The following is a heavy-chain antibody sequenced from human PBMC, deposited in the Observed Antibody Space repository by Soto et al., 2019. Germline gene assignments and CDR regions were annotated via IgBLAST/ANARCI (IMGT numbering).Heavy chain of an antibody. D-gene: IGHD1-26*01. CDR1: GFTFTSSG. Sequence: QVHLAESGGGVVQPGGSLRLSCFASGFTFTSSGMNWVRQVLGRGLEWVALAPYDAYSLSYAESVRGRFIISRDNSNNSIYLQMNSLRPDDTGVYYCAKNTYNGIYRGDAFDSWGQGIHVTVSS. J-gene: IGHJ4*02. CDR3: AKNTYNGIYRGDAFDS. CDR2: APYDAYSL. V-gene: IGHV3-30*02.